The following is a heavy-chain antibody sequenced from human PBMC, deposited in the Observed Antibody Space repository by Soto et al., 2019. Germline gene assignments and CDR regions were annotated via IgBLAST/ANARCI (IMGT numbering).Heavy chain of an antibody. D-gene: IGHD3-10*01. CDR3: AKGRANSGGVMDV. V-gene: IGHV3-23*01. CDR2: ISGSGGST. J-gene: IGHJ6*03. CDR1: GFTFSSYG. Sequence: GGSLRLSCAASGFTFSSYGMNWVRQAPGKGLEWGSGISGSGGSTNYADSVKGRFTISRDNSKNTLYLQMNSLRAEDTAVYYCAKGRANSGGVMDVWGKGTTVTVSS.